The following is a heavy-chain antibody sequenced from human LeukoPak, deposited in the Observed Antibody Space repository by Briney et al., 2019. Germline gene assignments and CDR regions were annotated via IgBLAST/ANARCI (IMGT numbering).Heavy chain of an antibody. CDR3: ATGFLEWLLFD. V-gene: IGHV1-2*06. J-gene: IGHJ4*02. D-gene: IGHD3-3*01. CDR2: INPNSGGT. Sequence: ASVKVSCKASGYTFTGYYMHWVRQAPGQGLEWMGRINPNSGGTNYAQKFQGRVTMTEDTSTDTAYMELSSLRSEDTAVYYCATGFLEWLLFDWGQGTLVTVSS. CDR1: GYTFTGYY.